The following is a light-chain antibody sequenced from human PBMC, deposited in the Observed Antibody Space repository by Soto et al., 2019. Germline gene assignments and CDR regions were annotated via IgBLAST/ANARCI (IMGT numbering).Light chain of an antibody. J-gene: IGKJ4*01. Sequence: EIVLTQSPVTLSLSPGERATLSCRASQSVSSSFLAWYQQKPGQAPRLLIYGASTRATGIPARFSGSGSGTEFTLTISRLEPEDFAVYYCQQFSSYPLTFGGGTKVDIK. CDR1: QSVSSSF. CDR2: GAS. CDR3: QQFSSYPLT. V-gene: IGKV3-20*01.